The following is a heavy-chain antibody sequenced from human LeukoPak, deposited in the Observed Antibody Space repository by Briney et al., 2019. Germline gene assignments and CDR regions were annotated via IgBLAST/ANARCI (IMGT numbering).Heavy chain of an antibody. J-gene: IGHJ6*03. CDR1: GYSFTSYW. Sequence: GESLKISCKGSGYSFTSYWIGWVRQMPGKGLEGMGIIYPGDSDTRYSPSFQGQVTISADKSISTAYLQWSSLKASDTAMYYCARQLGATHYYYYYMDVWGKGTTVTVSS. V-gene: IGHV5-51*01. CDR3: ARQLGATHYYYYYMDV. CDR2: IYPGDSDT. D-gene: IGHD1-26*01.